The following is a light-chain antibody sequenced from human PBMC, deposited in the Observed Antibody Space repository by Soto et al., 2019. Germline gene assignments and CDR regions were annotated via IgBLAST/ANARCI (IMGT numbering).Light chain of an antibody. CDR1: SSDVGGYNY. CDR3: SSYTSSSNWV. CDR2: DVS. J-gene: IGLJ3*02. Sequence: QSALTQPASVSGSPGQSITISCTGTSSDVGGYNYVSWYQQHPGKAPKLMIYDVSNRPSGVSNRFSGSKSGNTASLTISGLQAEDEADYYCSSYTSSSNWVFGGVTKPTVL. V-gene: IGLV2-14*01.